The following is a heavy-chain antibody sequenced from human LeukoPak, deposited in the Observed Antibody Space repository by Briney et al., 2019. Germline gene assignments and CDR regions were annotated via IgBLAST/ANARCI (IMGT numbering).Heavy chain of an antibody. Sequence: GGSLRLSCAASAFAFYGYSMHWVRQAPGKGLEWISSISGNSGYIYYADSVKGRFTISRDNAKNSLYLQVTGLRVEDTALYYCAREIVSSGCLDYWGQGSLVTVSS. CDR3: AREIVSSGCLDY. J-gene: IGHJ4*02. CDR1: AFAFYGYS. CDR2: ISGNSGYI. D-gene: IGHD6-19*01. V-gene: IGHV3-21*06.